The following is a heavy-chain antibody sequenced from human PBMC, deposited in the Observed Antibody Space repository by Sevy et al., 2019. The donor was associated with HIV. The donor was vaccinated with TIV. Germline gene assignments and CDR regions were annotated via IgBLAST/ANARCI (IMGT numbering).Heavy chain of an antibody. CDR3: AREGCTQPYGY. Sequence: GGSLRLSCAASGFTFAKYSMSWVRQAPGKGLEWVSTFSFGCGRINYADSVKGRFTLSRDDSKNTLFLQMNSLSAEDTATYFCAREGCTQPYGYWGQGTLVTVSS. D-gene: IGHD2-8*01. V-gene: IGHV3-23*01. J-gene: IGHJ4*02. CDR1: GFTFAKYS. CDR2: FSFGCGRI.